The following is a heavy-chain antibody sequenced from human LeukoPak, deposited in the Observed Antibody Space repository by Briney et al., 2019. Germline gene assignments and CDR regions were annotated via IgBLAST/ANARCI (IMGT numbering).Heavy chain of an antibody. Sequence: GGSLRLSCAASGFTVSTNYMNWVRQAPGKGLEWVSVIYSDGSTYYADSVKGRFTISRDNSKNTVYLQMNSLRAEDTAVYYCASLGQGYYDSSGYWRYWGQGTLVTVSS. J-gene: IGHJ4*02. V-gene: IGHV3-66*01. CDR2: IYSDGST. D-gene: IGHD3-22*01. CDR3: ASLGQGYYDSSGYWRY. CDR1: GFTVSTNY.